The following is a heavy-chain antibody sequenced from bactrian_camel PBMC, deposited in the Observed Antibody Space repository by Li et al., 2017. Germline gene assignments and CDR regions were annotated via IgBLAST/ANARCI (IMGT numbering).Heavy chain of an antibody. J-gene: IGHJ4*01. CDR1: RGFDDADAE. V-gene: IGHV3S53*01. Sequence: HVQLVESGGGSVQIGGSLTLACAASRGFDDADAEWGWFRQAPGAQCEMVASISPDGKEYYSDSVKGRFAISRHNGKNAVRLRMSDLSPRDTAVYYCVTAESLDCTGGYWYKYWGQGTQVTVS. CDR2: ISPDGKE. CDR3: VTAESLDCTGGYWYKY. D-gene: IGHD2*01.